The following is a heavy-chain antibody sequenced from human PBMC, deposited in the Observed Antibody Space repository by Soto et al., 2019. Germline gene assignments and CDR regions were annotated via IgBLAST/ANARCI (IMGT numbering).Heavy chain of an antibody. CDR1: GGSISSYY. D-gene: IGHD2-2*01. Sequence: PSETLSLTCTVSGGSISSYYWSWIRQPPGKGLEWIGYIYYSGSTNYNPSLKSRVTISVDTSKNQFSLKLSSVTAAATAVYYCARDSGPGIVVVPAANRGMDVWGQGTTVTVSS. CDR2: IYYSGST. V-gene: IGHV4-59*01. J-gene: IGHJ6*02. CDR3: ARDSGPGIVVVPAANRGMDV.